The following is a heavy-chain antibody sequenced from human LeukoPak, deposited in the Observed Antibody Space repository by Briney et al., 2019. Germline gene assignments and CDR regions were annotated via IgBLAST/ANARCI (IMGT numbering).Heavy chain of an antibody. J-gene: IGHJ4*02. V-gene: IGHV3-48*01. CDR1: GFTFSNYN. D-gene: IGHD3-10*01. CDR2: ISSSGSTM. Sequence: GGSLRLSCAASGFTFSNYNMIWVRQAPGKGPEWVSYISSSGSTMYYADSVKGRFIISRDNAKNSLYLQMNSLRAEDTAVYYCARGSAFVQRTMWGQGTLVTVSS. CDR3: ARGSAFVQRTM.